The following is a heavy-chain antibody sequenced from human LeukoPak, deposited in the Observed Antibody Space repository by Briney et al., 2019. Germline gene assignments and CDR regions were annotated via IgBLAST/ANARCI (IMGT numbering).Heavy chain of an antibody. CDR3: ARGSSGSDYYYYGMDV. D-gene: IGHD3-22*01. CDR1: GGTFSSYT. CDR2: IIPILGIA. J-gene: IGHJ6*02. V-gene: IGHV1-69*02. Sequence: SVKVSCKASGGTFSSYTISWVRQAPGQGLEWMGRIIPILGIANYAQKFQGRVTITADKSTSTAYMELSSLRSEDTAVYYCARGSSGSDYYYYGMDVWGQGTTVTVSS.